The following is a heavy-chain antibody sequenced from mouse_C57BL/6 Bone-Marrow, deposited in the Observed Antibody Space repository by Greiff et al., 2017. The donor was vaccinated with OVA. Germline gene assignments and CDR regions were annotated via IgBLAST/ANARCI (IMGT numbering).Heavy chain of an antibody. Sequence: QVTLKESGPGILQPSPTLSLSCSSSGFSLSTFGMGVGWIRPPSGKGLEWLAHIWWDDAKYYNPALKSWLTTSKDTSKNQVFLKIANVDTADTATYDGARINYGSSYGGDYWGQGTTLTVSS. CDR1: GFSLSTFGMG. V-gene: IGHV8-8*01. J-gene: IGHJ2*01. CDR3: ARINYGSSYGGDY. D-gene: IGHD1-1*01. CDR2: IWWDDAK.